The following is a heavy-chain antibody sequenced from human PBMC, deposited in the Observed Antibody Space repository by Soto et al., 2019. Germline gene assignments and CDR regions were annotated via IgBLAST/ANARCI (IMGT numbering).Heavy chain of an antibody. CDR2: INPSGGST. Sequence: GGSVKVSCKASGYTFTSYYMPWVRQAPGQGLEWMGIINPSGGSTSYAQKFQGRVPMTRDTSTSTVYMELSSLRSGDTAGDCCARFATIYFYFLPFRRYYCAIDFWCQGIMVTLSS. V-gene: IGHV1-46*01. CDR1: GYTFTSYY. CDR3: ARFATIYFYFLPFRRYYCAIDF. J-gene: IGHJ6*02. D-gene: IGHD3-3*01.